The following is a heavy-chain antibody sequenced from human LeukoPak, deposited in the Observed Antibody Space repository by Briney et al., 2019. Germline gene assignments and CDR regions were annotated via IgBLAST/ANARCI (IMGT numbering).Heavy chain of an antibody. Sequence: SETLSLTCAVYGGSFSGYYWSWIRQPPGKGLEWIGEINHSGSTNYNPSLKSRVTISVDTSKNQFSLKLSSVTAADTAVYYCARGVSSYSQQGSRIYYMDVWGKGTTVTVSS. CDR2: INHSGST. J-gene: IGHJ6*03. CDR3: ARGVSSYSQQGSRIYYMDV. CDR1: GGSFSGYY. V-gene: IGHV4-34*01. D-gene: IGHD6-13*01.